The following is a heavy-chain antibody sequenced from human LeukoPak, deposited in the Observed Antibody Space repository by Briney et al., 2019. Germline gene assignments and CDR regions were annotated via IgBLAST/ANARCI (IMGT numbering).Heavy chain of an antibody. D-gene: IGHD6-6*01. Sequence: GASVKVSCKASGYDFINYGISWVRQAPGQGLEWMGWRSIYNGNTDYKLQGRVTMTTDTSTSTAYMEVRSLRSDDTAVYYCARGGPFPSSSSSREYYLDYWGQGTLATVSS. CDR3: ARGGPFPSSSSSREYYLDY. V-gene: IGHV1-18*01. CDR2: RSIYNGNT. J-gene: IGHJ4*02. CDR1: GYDFINYG.